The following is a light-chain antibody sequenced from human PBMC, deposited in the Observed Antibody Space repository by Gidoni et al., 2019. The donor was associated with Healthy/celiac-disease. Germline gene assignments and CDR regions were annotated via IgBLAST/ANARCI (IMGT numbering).Light chain of an antibody. CDR1: QSVRSSY. J-gene: IGKJ3*01. CDR3: QQYGSSPRT. CDR2: GAS. Sequence: IVLTQSPGTLSLSPGERATLSCRASQSVRSSYLAWYKQKPGQAPRLLIYGASSRATGIPDRFSGSGSGTDFTLTISRLEPEDFAVYYCQQYGSSPRTFGPGTKVDIK. V-gene: IGKV3-20*01.